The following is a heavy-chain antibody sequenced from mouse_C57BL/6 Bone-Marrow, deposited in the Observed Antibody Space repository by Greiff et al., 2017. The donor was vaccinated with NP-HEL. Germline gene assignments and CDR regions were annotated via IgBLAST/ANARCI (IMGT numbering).Heavy chain of an antibody. CDR3: MGYSNYENYAMDY. V-gene: IGHV1-36*01. J-gene: IGHJ4*01. Sequence: VQLQQSGPVLVKPGPSVKISCKASGFTFTDYYMHWVKQSHGKSLEWIGLVYPYNGGTSYNQKFKGKATLTVDTSSSTAYMELNSLTSEDSAVYYCMGYSNYENYAMDYWGQGTSVTVSS. D-gene: IGHD2-5*01. CDR1: GFTFTDYY. CDR2: VYPYNGGT.